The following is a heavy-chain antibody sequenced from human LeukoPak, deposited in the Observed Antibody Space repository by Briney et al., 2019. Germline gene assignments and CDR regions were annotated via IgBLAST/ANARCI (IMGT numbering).Heavy chain of an antibody. CDR3: AGIAAAATLGGYYYYYMDV. CDR1: GGSISSGGYY. J-gene: IGHJ6*03. Sequence: SQTLSLTCTVSGGSISSGGYYWSWIRQPPGKGLEWIGYIYHSGSTYYNPSPKSRVTISVDRSKNQFSLKLSSVTAADTAVYYCAGIAAAATLGGYYYYYMDVWGKGTTVTVSS. D-gene: IGHD6-13*01. V-gene: IGHV4-30-2*01. CDR2: IYHSGST.